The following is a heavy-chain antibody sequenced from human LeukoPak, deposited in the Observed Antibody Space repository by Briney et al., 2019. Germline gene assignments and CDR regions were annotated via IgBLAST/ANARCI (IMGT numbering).Heavy chain of an antibody. V-gene: IGHV3-23*01. CDR3: ARDADYYDSSGYYYA. CDR2: ISGSGETA. J-gene: IGHJ4*02. D-gene: IGHD3-22*01. CDR1: GFTFSIYA. Sequence: PGGSLRLSCAASGFTFSIYAMSWVRQAPGKGLQWVSGISGSGETAYYADSVKGRFTISRDNSKNTLYLQMNSLRAEDTAVYYCARDADYYDSSGYYYAWGQGTLVTVSS.